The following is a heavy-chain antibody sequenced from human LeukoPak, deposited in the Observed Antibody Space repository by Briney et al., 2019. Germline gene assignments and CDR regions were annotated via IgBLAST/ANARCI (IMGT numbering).Heavy chain of an antibody. CDR3: AREVWSGSGSYYFDY. J-gene: IGHJ4*02. D-gene: IGHD1-26*01. CDR2: ISSSGSTI. CDR1: GFTFDDYG. Sequence: GGSLRLSCAASGFTFDDYGMSWVRQAPGKGLEWVSYISSSGSTIYYADSVKGRFTISRDNAKNSLYLQMNSLRAEDTAVYYCAREVWSGSGSYYFDYWGQGTLVTVSS. V-gene: IGHV3-11*01.